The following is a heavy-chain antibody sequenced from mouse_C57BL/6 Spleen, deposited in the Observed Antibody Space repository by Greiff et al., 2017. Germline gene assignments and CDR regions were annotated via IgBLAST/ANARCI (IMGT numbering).Heavy chain of an antibody. J-gene: IGHJ3*01. CDR2: INPYNGGT. CDR3: ARGGFAY. Sequence: VQLQQPGTELVKPGASVKLSCKASGYTFTSYWMHWVKQRTGQGLEWIGVINPYNGGTSYNQKFKGKATLTVDKSSSTAYMELNSLTSEDSAVYYCARGGFAYWGQGTLVTVSA. V-gene: IGHV1-53*01. CDR1: GYTFTSYW.